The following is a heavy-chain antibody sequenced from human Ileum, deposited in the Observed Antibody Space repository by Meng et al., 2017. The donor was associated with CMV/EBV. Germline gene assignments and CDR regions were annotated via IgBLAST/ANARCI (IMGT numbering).Heavy chain of an antibody. J-gene: IGHJ5*02. Sequence: TLSRSCAVYGGSFSGYYWSWIRQPPGKGLEWIGEINHSGSTNYNPSLKSRVTISVDTSKNQFSLKLSSVTAADTAVYYCARGNRFDPWGQGTLVTVSS. CDR1: GGSFSGYY. CDR2: INHSGST. CDR3: ARGNRFDP. V-gene: IGHV4-34*01.